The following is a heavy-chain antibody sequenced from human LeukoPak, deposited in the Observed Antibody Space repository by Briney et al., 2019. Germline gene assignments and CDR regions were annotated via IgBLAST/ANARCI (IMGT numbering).Heavy chain of an antibody. CDR3: ATGETIVVTNTQFDY. CDR1: GFTVSSYY. J-gene: IGHJ4*02. Sequence: GGSLRLSSAASGFTVSSYYRSWVRQAPGKGLEWVSVIYSGGSTYYADSVKGRFTISRDNSKNTLYLQMNSLKAEDKAVYYCATGETIVVTNTQFDYWGQGTLVTVSS. V-gene: IGHV3-53*01. D-gene: IGHD4/OR15-4a*01. CDR2: IYSGGST.